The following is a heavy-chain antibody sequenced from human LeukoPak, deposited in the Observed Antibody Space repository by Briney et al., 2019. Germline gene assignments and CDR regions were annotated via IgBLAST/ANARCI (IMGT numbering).Heavy chain of an antibody. CDR3: ARAHDILTPSDY. D-gene: IGHD3-9*01. CDR2: ISAYNGNT. CDR1: GYTFTSYG. V-gene: IGHV1-18*01. J-gene: IGHJ4*02. Sequence: ASVKVSCKASGYTFTSYGISWVRQAPGQGLEWMGWISAYNGNTNYAQKLQGRVTMTTDTSTSTAYMELRSLKSDDTAVYYCARAHDILTPSDYWGQGTLVTVSS.